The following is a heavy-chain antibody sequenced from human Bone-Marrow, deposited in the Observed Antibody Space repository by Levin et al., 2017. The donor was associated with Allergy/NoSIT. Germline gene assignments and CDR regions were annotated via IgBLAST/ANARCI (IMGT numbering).Heavy chain of an antibody. CDR1: GFTFRNYA. Sequence: WGSLRLSCAASGFTFRNYAMSWVRQAPGKGLEWVSAITAAGYATFLADSVKGRFVISRDNSQSTVYLHMDSLRAEDTAIYYCVKGSSGGRPYYFDYWGQGNLVTVSS. V-gene: IGHV3-23*01. CDR2: ITAAGYAT. CDR3: VKGSSGGRPYYFDY. D-gene: IGHD2-15*01. J-gene: IGHJ4*02.